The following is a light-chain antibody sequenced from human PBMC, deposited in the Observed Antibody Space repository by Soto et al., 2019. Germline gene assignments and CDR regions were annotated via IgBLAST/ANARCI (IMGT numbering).Light chain of an antibody. Sequence: DIQMTQSPSTLSASVGDRVTITCRASQSISSWLAWYQQKPGKTPQLLIYDASNLESGVPSRFSGSGSGTEFALTISSLQPDDSASYFCQQYESYPITFGQGTRLEIK. CDR2: DAS. CDR3: QQYESYPIT. CDR1: QSISSW. J-gene: IGKJ5*01. V-gene: IGKV1-5*01.